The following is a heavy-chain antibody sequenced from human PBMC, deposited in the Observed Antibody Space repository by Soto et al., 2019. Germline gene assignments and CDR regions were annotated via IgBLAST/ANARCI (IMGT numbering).Heavy chain of an antibody. CDR2: IIPIFGTA. CDR1: GGTFSSYA. J-gene: IGHJ6*02. Sequence: SVKVSCKASGGTFSSYAISWVRQAPGQGLEWMGGIIPIFGTANYAQKFQGRVTITADESTSTAYMELSSLRSEDTAVYYCASSLYDFWSGYYTDSRGKHYYYYGMDVWGQGTTVTVSS. D-gene: IGHD3-3*01. V-gene: IGHV1-69*13. CDR3: ASSLYDFWSGYYTDSRGKHYYYYGMDV.